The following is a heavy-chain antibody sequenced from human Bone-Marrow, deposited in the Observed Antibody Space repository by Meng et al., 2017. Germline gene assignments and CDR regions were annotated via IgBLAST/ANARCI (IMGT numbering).Heavy chain of an antibody. CDR1: GYQLTSYD. CDR3: ARGRLTVRGIITNFFDY. CDR2: MNPNSGNT. V-gene: IGHV1-8*01. D-gene: IGHD3-10*01. Sequence: QGQLVQSGAEVECPGASVKVSCKGFGYQLTSYDINWVRQCTGQGLEWMGWMNPNSGNTGYAQNFQGRVTMTRNTSISTAYMELSSLRSEDTAVYYCARGRLTVRGIITNFFDYWGQGTLVTVSS. J-gene: IGHJ4*02.